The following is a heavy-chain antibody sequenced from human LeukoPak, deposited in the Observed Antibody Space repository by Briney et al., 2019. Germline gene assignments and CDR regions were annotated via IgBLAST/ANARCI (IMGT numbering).Heavy chain of an antibody. J-gene: IGHJ4*02. V-gene: IGHV4-34*01. CDR1: GGSFSGYY. CDR2: INSSGDT. Sequence: SSETLSLTCAVYGGSFSGYYWSWIRQPPGKGLEWIGEINSSGDTNYNPSLKSRVTISVDTSKNQFSLKLTSVTAADTAVYYCARDARFGELVDYWGQGTLVTVSS. CDR3: ARDARFGELVDY. D-gene: IGHD3-10*01.